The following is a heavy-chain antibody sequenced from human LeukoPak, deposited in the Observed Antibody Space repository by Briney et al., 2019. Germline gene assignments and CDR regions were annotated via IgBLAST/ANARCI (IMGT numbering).Heavy chain of an antibody. V-gene: IGHV1-18*01. CDR2: ISAYNGNT. J-gene: IGHJ3*02. CDR3: ASSPTLGAFDI. D-gene: IGHD3-16*01. Sequence: GASVKVSCKASGGTFTSYGISWVRQAPGQGLEWMGWISAYNGNTNYAQKLQGRVTMTTDTSTSTAYMELRSLRPDDTAVYYCASSPTLGAFDIWAQGTMVTVSS. CDR1: GGTFTSYG.